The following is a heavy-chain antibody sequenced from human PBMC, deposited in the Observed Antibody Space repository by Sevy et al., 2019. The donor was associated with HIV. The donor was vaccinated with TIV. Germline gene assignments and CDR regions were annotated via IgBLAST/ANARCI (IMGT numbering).Heavy chain of an antibody. D-gene: IGHD2-2*01. J-gene: IGHJ4*02. CDR3: ARDEAMDY. Sequence: GGSLRLSCAASGFTFSSYAMHWVRQAPGKGLEWVAVISYDGSNKYYADSVKGRFTISRDNSKNTLYLQMNSLRAEDTAVYYRARDEAMDYWGQGTLVTVSS. V-gene: IGHV3-30-3*01. CDR1: GFTFSSYA. CDR2: ISYDGSNK.